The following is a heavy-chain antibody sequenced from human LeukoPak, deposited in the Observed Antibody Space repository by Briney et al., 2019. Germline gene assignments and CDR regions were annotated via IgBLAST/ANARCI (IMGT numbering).Heavy chain of an antibody. CDR2: INPSGGST. D-gene: IGHD6-13*01. J-gene: IGHJ4*02. Sequence: ASVKVSCKASGYTFTSYYMHWVRQAPGQGLEWMGIINPSGGSTSYAQKFQGRVTMTRDMSTSTVYMELSSLRSEDTAVYYCARDSSSWYPPDYWGQGTLVTVSS. CDR3: ARDSSSWYPPDY. CDR1: GYTFTSYY. V-gene: IGHV1-46*01.